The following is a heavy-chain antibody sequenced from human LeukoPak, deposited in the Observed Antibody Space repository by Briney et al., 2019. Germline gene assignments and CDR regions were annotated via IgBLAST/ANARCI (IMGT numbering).Heavy chain of an antibody. D-gene: IGHD2-2*02. J-gene: IGHJ4*02. CDR2: INHSGST. V-gene: IGHV4-34*01. Sequence: PSETLSLTCAVYGGSFSGYYWSWIRQPPGKGLEWIGEINHSGSTNYNPSLKSRVTISVDTSKNQFSLKLSSVTAADTAVYYCARHYCSSTSCYTGIDYWGQGTLVTVSS. CDR1: GGSFSGYY. CDR3: ARHYCSSTSCYTGIDY.